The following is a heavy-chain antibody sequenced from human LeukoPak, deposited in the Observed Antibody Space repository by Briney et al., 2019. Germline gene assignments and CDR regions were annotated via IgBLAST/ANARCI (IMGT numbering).Heavy chain of an antibody. CDR1: GFTFSSYG. J-gene: IGHJ4*02. D-gene: IGHD3-10*01. V-gene: IGHV3-30*18. CDR2: ISYDGSNK. CDR3: AKVFNPSVRGGLYFDY. Sequence: GGSLRLSCAASGFTFSSYGMHWVRQAPGKGLEWVAVISYDGSNKYYADSVKGRFTISRDNSKNTLYLQMNSLRAEDTAVYYSAKVFNPSVRGGLYFDYWGQGTLVTVSS.